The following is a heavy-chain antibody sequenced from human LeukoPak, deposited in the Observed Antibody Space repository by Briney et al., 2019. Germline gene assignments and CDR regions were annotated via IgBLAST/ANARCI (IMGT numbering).Heavy chain of an antibody. CDR2: INPNSGGT. J-gene: IGHJ4*02. CDR1: GYTFTGYY. V-gene: IGHV1-2*02. Sequence: ASVKVSCKASGYTFTGYYMHWVRQAPGQGLEWMGWINPNSGGTNYAQKFQGRVTMTRDTSISTAYMELSRLRSDDTAVYYCARELTDYDSSGYYGTPGPFDYWGQGTLVTVSS. CDR3: ARELTDYDSSGYYGTPGPFDY. D-gene: IGHD3-22*01.